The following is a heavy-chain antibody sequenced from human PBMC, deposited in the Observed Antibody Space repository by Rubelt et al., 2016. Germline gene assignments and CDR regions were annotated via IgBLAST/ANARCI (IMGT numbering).Heavy chain of an antibody. Sequence: QVQLQQWGAGLLKPSETLSLTCAVYGGSFTDYYWTWIRQPPGKGLEWIGEINHSGSTNYNPSLKSRVTISADTSKNQCSLRCGSVTAADTAVYYCARDSGGGYYYYYNGMDVWGQGTTVTVSS. V-gene: IGHV4-34*01. D-gene: IGHD5-12*01. CDR3: ARDSGGGYYYYYNGMDV. J-gene: IGHJ6*02. CDR2: INHSGST. CDR1: GGSFTDYY.